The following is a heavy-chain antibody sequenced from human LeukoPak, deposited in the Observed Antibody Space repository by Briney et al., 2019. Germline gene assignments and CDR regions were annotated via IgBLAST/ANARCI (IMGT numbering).Heavy chain of an antibody. CDR3: AKDREQRWLQLPYYFDY. V-gene: IGHV3-23*01. CDR2: ISGSGGST. CDR1: GFTFSSYA. J-gene: IGHJ4*02. Sequence: AGGSLRLSCAASGFTFSSYAMSWVRQAPGKGLEWVSAISGSGGSTYYADSVKGRFTISRDNSKNTLYLQMNSLRAEDTAVYYCAKDREQRWLQLPYYFDYWGQGTLVTVSS. D-gene: IGHD5-24*01.